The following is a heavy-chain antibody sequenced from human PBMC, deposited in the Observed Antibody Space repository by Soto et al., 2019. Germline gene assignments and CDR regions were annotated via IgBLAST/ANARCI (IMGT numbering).Heavy chain of an antibody. J-gene: IGHJ4*02. CDR2: ISSSSSYI. V-gene: IGHV3-21*01. D-gene: IGHD3-22*01. CDR1: GFTFSSYT. Sequence: GGSLRLSCAASGFTFSSYTMNWVRQAPGKGLEWVSSISSSSSYIYYADSVRGRFTISRDNAKNSLYLQMNGLRAEDTAVYYCVKGEYYYDSAAYYPFDHWGQGTLVTVSS. CDR3: VKGEYYYDSAAYYPFDH.